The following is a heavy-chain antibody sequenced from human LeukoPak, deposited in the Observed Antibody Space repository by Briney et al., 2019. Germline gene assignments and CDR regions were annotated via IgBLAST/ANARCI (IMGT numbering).Heavy chain of an antibody. J-gene: IGHJ4*02. CDR2: ISGAGNAI. V-gene: IGHV3-21*01. D-gene: IGHD2-15*01. Sequence: GGSLRLSCAASGFTFTSNALSWVRQAPGKGLEWVSTISGAGNAIYYADSVKGRFTISRDNAKNSLYLQMNSLRAEDTAVYYCARVFCSGGSCYTFDYWGQGTLVTVSS. CDR1: GFTFTSNA. CDR3: ARVFCSGGSCYTFDY.